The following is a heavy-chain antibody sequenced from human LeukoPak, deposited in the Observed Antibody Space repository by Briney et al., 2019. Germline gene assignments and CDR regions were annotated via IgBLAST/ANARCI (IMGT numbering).Heavy chain of an antibody. CDR1: GFTFSSYA. Sequence: QPGGSLRLSCAASGFTFSSYAMSWVRQAPGKGLEWVSAISGSGGSTYYADSVKGRFTISRDNPKNTLYLQMNSLRAEDTAVYYCARTRGGITMIVVVISGVDYWGQGTLVTVSS. CDR3: ARTRGGITMIVVVISGVDY. D-gene: IGHD3-22*01. V-gene: IGHV3-23*01. J-gene: IGHJ4*02. CDR2: ISGSGGST.